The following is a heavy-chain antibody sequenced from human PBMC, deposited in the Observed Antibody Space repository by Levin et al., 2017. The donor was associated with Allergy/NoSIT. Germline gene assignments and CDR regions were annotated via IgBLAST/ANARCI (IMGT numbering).Heavy chain of an antibody. J-gene: IGHJ2*01. V-gene: IGHV3-30-3*01. CDR3: ARDRSVAAAGTLAWDFDL. Sequence: SCAASGFTFSSYAMHWVRQAPGKGLEWVAVISYDGSNKYYADSVKGRFTISRDNSKNTLYLQMNSLRAEDTAVYYCARDRSVAAAGTLAWDFDLWGRGTLVTVSS. CDR2: ISYDGSNK. CDR1: GFTFSSYA. D-gene: IGHD6-13*01.